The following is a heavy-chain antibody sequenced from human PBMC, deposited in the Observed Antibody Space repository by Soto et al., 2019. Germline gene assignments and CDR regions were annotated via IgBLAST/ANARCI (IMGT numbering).Heavy chain of an antibody. CDR1: GGSISSYY. CDR2: IYYSGST. D-gene: IGHD3-3*01. CDR3: AREVGGYFDL. J-gene: IGHJ2*01. V-gene: IGHV4-59*01. Sequence: QVQLQESGPGLVKPSETLSLTCTVSGGSISSYYWSWIRQPPGKGLEWIGYIYYSGSTNYNPSLTSRVTISVDTSKNQFSLKLSSVTAADTAVYYCAREVGGYFDLWGRGTLVTVSS.